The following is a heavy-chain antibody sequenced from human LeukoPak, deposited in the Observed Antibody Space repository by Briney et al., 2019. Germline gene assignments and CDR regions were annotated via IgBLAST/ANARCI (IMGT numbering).Heavy chain of an antibody. V-gene: IGHV4-34*01. CDR1: GGSISSYY. Sequence: PSETLSLTCTVSGGSISSYYWSWIRQPPGKGLEWIGEINHSGSTNYNPSLKSRVTISVDTSKNQFSLKLSSVTAADTAVYYCARVGDAANDSSGYSIDYWGQGTLVTVSS. D-gene: IGHD3-22*01. J-gene: IGHJ4*02. CDR3: ARVGDAANDSSGYSIDY. CDR2: INHSGST.